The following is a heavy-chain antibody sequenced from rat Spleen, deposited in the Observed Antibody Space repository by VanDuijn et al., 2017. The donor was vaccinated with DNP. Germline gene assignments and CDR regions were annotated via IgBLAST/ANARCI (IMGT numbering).Heavy chain of an antibody. CDR1: GFTFSDYN. CDR2: LSFAGRRT. V-gene: IGHV5-7*01. J-gene: IGHJ2*01. CDR3: ARPDY. Sequence: EVQLVESGGGFVQPGRSLKLSCVGSGFTFSDYNMAWVRQAPKKGLEWVTTLSFAGRRTYYRDSVKGRFTGSRDNAKSALYLKMDSLRFEDTATYYCARPDYWGQGVLVTVSS.